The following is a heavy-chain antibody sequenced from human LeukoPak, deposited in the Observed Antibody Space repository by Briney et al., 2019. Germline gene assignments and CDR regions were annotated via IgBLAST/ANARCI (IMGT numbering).Heavy chain of an antibody. V-gene: IGHV4-59*11. D-gene: IGHD5-24*01. Sequence: KPSETLSLTCTVSGGSISSHYWSWIRQSPGKGLEWIGYIYYSGSTNYNPSLKSRVTISVDTSKNLFSLKLSSVTAADTAVYYCARGEMATIEDAFDIWGQGTMVTVSS. CDR2: IYYSGST. CDR1: GGSISSHY. CDR3: ARGEMATIEDAFDI. J-gene: IGHJ3*02.